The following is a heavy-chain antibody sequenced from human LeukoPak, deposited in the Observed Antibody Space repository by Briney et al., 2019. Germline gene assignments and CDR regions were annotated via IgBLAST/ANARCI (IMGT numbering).Heavy chain of an antibody. CDR2: ISGSGGST. CDR1: GFTFSSYA. D-gene: IGHD2-2*01. Sequence: GASLRLSCAASGFTFSSYAMSWVSQAPGKGLEWVSAISGSGGSTYYADSVKGRFTISRDNSKNTLYLQMNSLRAEDTAVYYCARATVPAVRAEYFQHWGQGTLVTVSS. J-gene: IGHJ1*01. CDR3: ARATVPAVRAEYFQH. V-gene: IGHV3-23*01.